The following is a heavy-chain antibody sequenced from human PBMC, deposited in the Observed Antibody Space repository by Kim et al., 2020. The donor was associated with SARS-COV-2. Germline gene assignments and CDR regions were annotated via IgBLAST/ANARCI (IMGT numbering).Heavy chain of an antibody. J-gene: IGHJ4*02. Sequence: SETLSLTCAVYGGSFSGYYWSWIRQPPGKGLEWIGEINHSGSTNYNPSLKSRVTISVDTSKNQFSLKLSSVTAADTAVYYCARGCAAAGVAGTGEHLDYWGQGTLVTVSS. V-gene: IGHV4-34*01. CDR3: ARGCAAAGVAGTGEHLDY. D-gene: IGHD6-13*01. CDR2: INHSGST. CDR1: GGSFSGYY.